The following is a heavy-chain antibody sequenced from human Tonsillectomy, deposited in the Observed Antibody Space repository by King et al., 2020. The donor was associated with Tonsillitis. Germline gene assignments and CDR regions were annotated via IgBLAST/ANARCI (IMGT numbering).Heavy chain of an antibody. V-gene: IGHV3-21*06. D-gene: IGHD3-22*01. Sequence: VQLVESGGGLVKPGGSLRLSCATSGFTFSNHEMNWVRQAPGKGLEWVSFISAYIYYADSVKGRFTVPRDNAKNSLYLQMLSLRAEATAVYYCAKDKGADYYDSGRGAFDIWGQGTVVTVSS. CDR1: GFTFSNHE. J-gene: IGHJ3*02. CDR2: ISAYI. CDR3: AKDKGADYYDSGRGAFDI.